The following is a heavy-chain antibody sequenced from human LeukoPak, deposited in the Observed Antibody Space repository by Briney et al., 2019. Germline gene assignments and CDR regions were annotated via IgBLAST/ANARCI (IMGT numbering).Heavy chain of an antibody. CDR2: MNPNSGNT. J-gene: IGHJ6*03. CDR3: ARGVGVGAVLYYYYYYYMDV. V-gene: IGHV1-8*01. D-gene: IGHD1-26*01. Sequence: ASVKVSCKASGYTSTSYDINWVRQATGQGLEWMGWMNPNSGNTGYAQKFQGRVTMTRNTSISTAYMELSSMRSEDTAVYYCARGVGVGAVLYYYYYYYMDVWGKGTTVTVSS. CDR1: GYTSTSYD.